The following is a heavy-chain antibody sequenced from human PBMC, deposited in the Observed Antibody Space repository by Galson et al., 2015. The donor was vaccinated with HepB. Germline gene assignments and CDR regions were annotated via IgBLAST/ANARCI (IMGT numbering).Heavy chain of an antibody. D-gene: IGHD1-1*01. V-gene: IGHV3-33*01. CDR2: IWYDGSNE. J-gene: IGHJ4*02. Sequence: SLRLSCAASGFTFRSYGMHWVRQAPGKGLEWVAVIWYDGSNEYYADSVKGRFTISRDNSKNTLYVHMNRLRAEDTAVYYCARDLGHGTTGTTPLGYWGQGTLVTVSS. CDR3: ARDLGHGTTGTTPLGY. CDR1: GFTFRSYG.